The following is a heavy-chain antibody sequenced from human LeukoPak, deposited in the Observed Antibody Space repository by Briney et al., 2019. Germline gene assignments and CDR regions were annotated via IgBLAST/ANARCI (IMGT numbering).Heavy chain of an antibody. CDR3: ARGRNAYTFDN. Sequence: PGGSLRLYCAASGFTFSSYEINWVRQAPGKGLEWVSHISSGGNYRYYADSVKGRFTISRDNARNSLYLQMNSLRAEDTAVYYCARGRNAYTFDNWGQGTLVTVSS. V-gene: IGHV3-48*03. CDR1: GFTFSSYE. J-gene: IGHJ4*02. D-gene: IGHD5-24*01. CDR2: ISSGGNYR.